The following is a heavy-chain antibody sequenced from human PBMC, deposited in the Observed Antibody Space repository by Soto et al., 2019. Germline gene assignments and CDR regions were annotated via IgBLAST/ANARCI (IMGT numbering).Heavy chain of an antibody. J-gene: IGHJ6*03. CDR3: ASSSSSWYYYYMDV. D-gene: IGHD6-6*01. CDR2: VYYSGST. V-gene: IGHV4-59*08. Sequence: TSETLSLTCTVSGGSISSYYWSWIRQPPGKGLEWIGYVYYSGSTKYNPSLKSRVTISVDRSKNQFSLKLNSVAAADTAVYYCASSSSSWYYYYMDVWGKGTTVTVSS. CDR1: GGSISSYY.